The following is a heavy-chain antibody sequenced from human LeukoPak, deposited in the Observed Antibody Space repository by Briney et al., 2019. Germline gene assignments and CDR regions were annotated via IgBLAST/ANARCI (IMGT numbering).Heavy chain of an antibody. J-gene: IGHJ4*02. CDR3: ARDPPSYYYDSSGYEPVDY. CDR1: GGSISSSSYY. CDR2: IYYSGST. V-gene: IGHV4-39*07. D-gene: IGHD3-22*01. Sequence: PSETLSLTCTVSGGSISSSSYYWGWIRQPPGKGLEWIGSIYYSGSTYYNPSLKSRVTISIDTSKNQFSLKLSSVTAADTAVYYCARDPPSYYYDSSGYEPVDYWGQGTLVTVSS.